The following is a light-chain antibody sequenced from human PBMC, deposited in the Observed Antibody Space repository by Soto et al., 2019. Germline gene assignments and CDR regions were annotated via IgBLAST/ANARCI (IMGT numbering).Light chain of an antibody. CDR1: QSITNR. J-gene: IGKJ1*01. V-gene: IGKV1-5*01. CDR3: QHYGGMWT. Sequence: DIQMTQSPSTLSASVGDRVTITCRASQSITNRLAWYQQKPGKAPKVLIYDASNLESGVPLRFSGSGYGTEFILTISSLQPVDFATYYCQHYGGMWTFGQGTKVDIK. CDR2: DAS.